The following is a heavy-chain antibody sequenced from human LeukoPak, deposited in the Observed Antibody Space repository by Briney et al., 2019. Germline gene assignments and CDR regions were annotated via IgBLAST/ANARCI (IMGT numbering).Heavy chain of an antibody. CDR3: ATTPALAVAGTLDPKE. J-gene: IGHJ4*02. D-gene: IGHD6-19*01. CDR2: IFYSGST. V-gene: IGHV4-39*01. CDR1: GGSISSRSYY. Sequence: KSSETLSLTCIVSGGSISSRSYYWDWIRQPPGKGLEWIGSIFYSGSTYYNPSLKSRVTISIDTSENQFSLKLSSVTAADTAVYYCATTPALAVAGTLDPKEWGQGTLVTVSS.